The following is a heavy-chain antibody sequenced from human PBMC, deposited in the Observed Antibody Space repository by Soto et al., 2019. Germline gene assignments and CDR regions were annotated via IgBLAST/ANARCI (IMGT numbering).Heavy chain of an antibody. CDR1: GYTFTSYY. J-gene: IGHJ4*02. Sequence: ASVKVSCKASGYTFTSYYMHWVRQAPGQGLEWMGIINPSGGSTSYAQKFQGRVTMTRDTSTSTVYMELSSLRSEDTAVYYCARVSRSPTVSHYFDYWGQGTLVTVSS. D-gene: IGHD4-17*01. V-gene: IGHV1-46*01. CDR3: ARVSRSPTVSHYFDY. CDR2: INPSGGST.